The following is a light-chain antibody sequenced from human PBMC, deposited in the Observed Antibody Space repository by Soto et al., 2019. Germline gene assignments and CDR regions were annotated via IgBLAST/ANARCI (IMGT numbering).Light chain of an antibody. CDR2: GAS. J-gene: IGKJ1*01. V-gene: IGKV3-15*01. CDR3: QQYNNWTWT. Sequence: EIVMTQSPATLSVSPGQRATLSCRASQSVSSNLGWYQQKPGQAPRLLIHGASTRATGIPARFSGSGSGTEFTLTISSLQSEDFAVYYCQQYNNWTWTFGQGTKVDIK. CDR1: QSVSSN.